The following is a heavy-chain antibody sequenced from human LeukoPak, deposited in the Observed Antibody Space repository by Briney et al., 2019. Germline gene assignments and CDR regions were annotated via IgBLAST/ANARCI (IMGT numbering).Heavy chain of an antibody. V-gene: IGHV4-61*01. CDR1: GVSVSSGSYY. CDR3: ASPRSYYDSSGYHIS. J-gene: IGHJ5*02. D-gene: IGHD3-22*01. CDR2: IYYSGST. Sequence: KSSETLSLTCSVSGVSVSSGSYYWSWIRQPPGKGLEWIGYIYYSGSTNYNLSLKSRVTISVDTSKNQFSLKLSSVTAADTAVYYCASPRSYYDSSGYHISWGQGTLVTVFS.